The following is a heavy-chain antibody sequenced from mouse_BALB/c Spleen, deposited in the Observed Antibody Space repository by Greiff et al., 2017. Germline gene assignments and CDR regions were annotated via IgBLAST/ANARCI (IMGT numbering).Heavy chain of an antibody. J-gene: IGHJ3*01. Sequence: EVNVVESGGGLVQPGGSRKLSCAASGFTFSSFGMHWVRQAPEKGLEWVAYISSGSSTIYYADTVKGRFTISRDNPKNTLFLQMTSLRSEDTAMYYCARGGNYAFAYWGQGTLVTVSA. D-gene: IGHD2-1*01. CDR2: ISSGSSTI. V-gene: IGHV5-17*02. CDR1: GFTFSSFG. CDR3: ARGGNYAFAY.